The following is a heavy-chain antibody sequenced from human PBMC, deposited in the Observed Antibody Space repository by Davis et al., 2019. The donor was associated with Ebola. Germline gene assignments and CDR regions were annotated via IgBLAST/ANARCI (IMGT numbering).Heavy chain of an antibody. V-gene: IGHV4-38-2*02. Sequence: PSETLSLTCTVSGYSISSGYYWGWIRQPPGKGLEWIGSIYHSGSTYYNPSLKSRVTISVDTSKNQFSLKLSSVTAADTAVYYCARGGRNWDYYYYMDVWGKGTTVTVSS. D-gene: IGHD3-16*01. J-gene: IGHJ6*03. CDR2: IYHSGST. CDR1: GYSISSGYY. CDR3: ARGGRNWDYYYYMDV.